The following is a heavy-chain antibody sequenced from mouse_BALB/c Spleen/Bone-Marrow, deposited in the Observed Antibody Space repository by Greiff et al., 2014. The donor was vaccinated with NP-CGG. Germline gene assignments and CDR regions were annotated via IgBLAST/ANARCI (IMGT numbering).Heavy chain of an antibody. CDR1: GFTFSHYG. V-gene: IGHV5-6*02. CDR3: ARHLLLRSSNTMDY. J-gene: IGHJ4*01. D-gene: IGHD1-1*01. CDR2: IGSGGTYI. Sequence: VKLVESGGDLVKPGGSLKLSCAASGFTFSHYGMSWVRQTPDKRLEWVATIGSGGTYIYYSDSVKGRFTISRDNAKNILYLQMSSLKSEDTAMYYCARHLLLRSSNTMDYWGQGTSVTVSS.